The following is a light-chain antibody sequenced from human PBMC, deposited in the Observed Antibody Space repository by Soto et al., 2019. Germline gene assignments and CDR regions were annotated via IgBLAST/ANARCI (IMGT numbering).Light chain of an antibody. Sequence: QSALTQPASVSGSPGQSITISCTGTSSDVGGYNYVSWYQQHPGKAPELMIYEVTNRPSGVSNRFSGAKSGNTASLTITGLQAEDEAGYFCSSYTTFSTVVFGGGTKVTVL. CDR1: SSDVGGYNY. J-gene: IGLJ2*01. CDR3: SSYTTFSTVV. V-gene: IGLV2-14*01. CDR2: EVT.